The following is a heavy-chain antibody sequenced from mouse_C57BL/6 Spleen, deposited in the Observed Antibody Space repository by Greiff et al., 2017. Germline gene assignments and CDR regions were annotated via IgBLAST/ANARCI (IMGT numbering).Heavy chain of an antibody. J-gene: IGHJ3*01. D-gene: IGHD2-4*01. CDR2: IYPGDGDT. V-gene: IGHV1-82*01. CDR3: ARGLRDSWFAY. Sequence: VQLQESGPELVKPGASVKISCKASGYAFRSSWMNWVKQRPGKGLEWIGRIYPGDGDTNYNGKFKGQATLTADKSSSTAYMQLSSLTSEDSAVYFCARGLRDSWFAYWGQGTLVTVSA. CDR1: GYAFRSSW.